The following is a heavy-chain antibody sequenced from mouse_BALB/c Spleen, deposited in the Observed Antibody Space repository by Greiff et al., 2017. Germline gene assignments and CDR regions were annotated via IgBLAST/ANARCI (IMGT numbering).Heavy chain of an antibody. CDR2: IDPANGNT. CDR3: ARAIYYGSSSFAY. Sequence: VQLQQSGAELVKPGASVKLSCTASGFNIKDNYMHWVKQRPEQGLEWIGRIDPANGNTKYDPKFQGKATITADTSSNTAYLQLSSLTSEDTAVYYCARAIYYGSSSFAYWGQGTLVTVSA. V-gene: IGHV14-3*02. J-gene: IGHJ3*01. CDR1: GFNIKDNY. D-gene: IGHD1-1*01.